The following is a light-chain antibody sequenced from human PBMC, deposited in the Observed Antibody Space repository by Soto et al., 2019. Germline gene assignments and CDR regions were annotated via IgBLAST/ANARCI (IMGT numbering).Light chain of an antibody. CDR2: DAS. CDR3: QQRTNWPYT. Sequence: EIVLTQSPATLSLSPGERATLSCRASQSVSSYLAWYQQKPGQAPRLLIYDASNRATGLPARFSGGGSGTDFTLTISNLEPEDFAVYYCQQRTNWPYTFGRGTKLEIK. CDR1: QSVSSY. J-gene: IGKJ2*01. V-gene: IGKV3-11*01.